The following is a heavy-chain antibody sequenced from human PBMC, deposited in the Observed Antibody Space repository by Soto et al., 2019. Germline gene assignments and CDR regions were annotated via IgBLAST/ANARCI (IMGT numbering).Heavy chain of an antibody. V-gene: IGHV4-39*01. CDR1: DGSISSTNYY. CDR3: ARRSQGGVPRSYYYDIDV. D-gene: IGHD1-26*01. CDR2: IYYTGST. J-gene: IGHJ6*03. Sequence: SETLSLTCTVSDGSISSTNYYWGWIRQPPGKGLEWIGSIYYTGSTYYNPSLKSRVTISVDTSKNQFSLKLSSVTAADTAVYYCARRSQGGVPRSYYYDIDVWRKGTTITVAS.